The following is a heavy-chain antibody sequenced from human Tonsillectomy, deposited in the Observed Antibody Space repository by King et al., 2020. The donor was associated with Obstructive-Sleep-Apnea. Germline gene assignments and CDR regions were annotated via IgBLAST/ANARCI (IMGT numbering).Heavy chain of an antibody. J-gene: IGHJ6*02. CDR2: SKSKTDGGTT. V-gene: IGHV3-15*01. CDR1: GFTFSNAW. CDR3: TRPYYDFWSGYLYGMDV. Sequence: VQLVESGGGLVKPGGSLRLSCAASGFTFSNAWMSWVRQAPGKGLEWVGRSKSKTDGGTTDYAAPVKGRFTLSRDDSKNTLFLQMNSLKTEEPAVYYCTRPYYDFWSGYLYGMDVWGQGTTVTVSS. D-gene: IGHD3-3*01.